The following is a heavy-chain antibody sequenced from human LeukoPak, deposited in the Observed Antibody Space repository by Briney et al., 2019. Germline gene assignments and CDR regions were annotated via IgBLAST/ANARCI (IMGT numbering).Heavy chain of an antibody. J-gene: IGHJ6*02. Sequence: ASVKVSCKASGYTFTSYDINWVRQATGQGLEWMGWMNPNSGNTGYAQKFQGRVTMTRNTSISTAYMELSSLRSEDTAVYYCATAPSDCSSTSCPGHYYYYGMDVWGQGTTVTVSS. CDR2: MNPNSGNT. CDR3: ATAPSDCSSTSCPGHYYYYGMDV. CDR1: GYTFTSYD. V-gene: IGHV1-8*01. D-gene: IGHD2-2*01.